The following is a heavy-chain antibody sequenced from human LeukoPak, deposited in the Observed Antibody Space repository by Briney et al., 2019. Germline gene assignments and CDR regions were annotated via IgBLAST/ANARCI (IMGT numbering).Heavy chain of an antibody. D-gene: IGHD5-18*01. CDR1: GGTFSSYA. CDR2: IIPIFGTA. J-gene: IGHJ4*02. CDR3: ARGDTAMVSIGVYYFDY. V-gene: IGHV1-69*05. Sequence: SVKVSCKASGGTFSSYAISWVRQAPGQGLEWMGRIIPIFGTANYAQKFQGRVTITTDESTSTAYMELSSLGSEDTAVYYCARGDTAMVSIGVYYFDYWGQGTLVTVSS.